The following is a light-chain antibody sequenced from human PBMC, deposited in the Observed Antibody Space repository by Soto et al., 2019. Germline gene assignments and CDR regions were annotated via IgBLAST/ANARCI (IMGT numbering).Light chain of an antibody. CDR2: WAT. J-gene: IGKJ1*01. Sequence: DFVMTQSPDSLAVSLGERATINCKASQSVLSSSNNKNYLAWYQQKPGQPPKLLIYWATTRESGVPDRFSGSGSGTDFTLTISSLQAEDGAVYYCQQYYGTPQMFGQGTKVEIK. CDR3: QQYYGTPQM. V-gene: IGKV4-1*01. CDR1: QSVLSSSNNKNY.